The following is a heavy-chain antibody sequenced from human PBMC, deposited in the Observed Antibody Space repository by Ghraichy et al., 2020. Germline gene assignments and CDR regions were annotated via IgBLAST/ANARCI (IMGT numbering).Heavy chain of an antibody. CDR1: GFTFRSYD. V-gene: IGHV3-23*01. D-gene: IGHD6-19*01. Sequence: GESLNISCAVSGFTFRSYDMTWVRQTPGKGLEWVSSITGRGDTTYYADSVKGRFTVSRDNSQNTLYLQMNSLRVEDTSLYFCVKSGSVAGTYYFDNWGQGTLVNVSS. J-gene: IGHJ4*02. CDR3: VKSGSVAGTYYFDN. CDR2: ITGRGDTT.